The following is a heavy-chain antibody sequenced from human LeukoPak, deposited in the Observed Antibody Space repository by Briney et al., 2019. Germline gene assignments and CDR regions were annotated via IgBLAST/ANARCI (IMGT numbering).Heavy chain of an antibody. CDR1: GGSISSYY. CDR3: ASTTRRGYSYGSLDH. CDR2: IYTSGST. Sequence: SETLSLTCTVSGGSISSYYWSWIRQPAGKGLEWIGRIYTSGSTNYNPSLKSRVTMSVDTSKNQFSLKLSSVTAADTAVYYCASTTRRGYSYGSLDHWGQGTLVTVSS. D-gene: IGHD5-18*01. J-gene: IGHJ4*02. V-gene: IGHV4-4*07.